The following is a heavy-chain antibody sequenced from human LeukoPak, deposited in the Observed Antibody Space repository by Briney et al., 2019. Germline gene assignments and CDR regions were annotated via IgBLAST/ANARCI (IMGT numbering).Heavy chain of an antibody. Sequence: GGSLRLSCVASGFTFSSYAMSWVRQAPGKGLEWVSAISGRGKSTYYADSVKGRFTISRDNPRQTLYRQMTSLPGKDTAIYYCARLLSTTSGSGSPLESWAQATLVTVSS. V-gene: IGHV3-23*01. CDR2: ISGRGKST. D-gene: IGHD3-10*01. CDR3: ARLLSTTSGSGSPLES. CDR1: GFTFSSYA. J-gene: IGHJ4*02.